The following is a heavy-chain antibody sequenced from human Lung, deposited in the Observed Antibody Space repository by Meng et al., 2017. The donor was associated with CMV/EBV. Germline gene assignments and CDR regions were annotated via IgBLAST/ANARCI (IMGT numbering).Heavy chain of an antibody. Sequence: GGSXRLXXAASGFTFSSYSMNWVRQAPGKGLEWVSYISSSSSTIYYADSVKGRFTISRDNAKNSLYLQMNSLRAEDTAVYYCARALLGYCSSTSCSDVRYFDYWGQGTXVTVSS. CDR2: ISSSSSTI. CDR3: ARALLGYCSSTSCSDVRYFDY. J-gene: IGHJ4*02. CDR1: GFTFSSYS. V-gene: IGHV3-48*04. D-gene: IGHD2-2*01.